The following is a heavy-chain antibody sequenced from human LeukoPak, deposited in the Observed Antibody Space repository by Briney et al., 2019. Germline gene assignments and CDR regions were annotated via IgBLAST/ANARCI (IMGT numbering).Heavy chain of an antibody. CDR2: ISWNSGSI. Sequence: SGGSLRLSCAASGFTFDDNAMHWVRQAPGKGLEWVSGISWNSGSIGYADSVKGRFTISRDNAKNSLYLQMNSLRAEDTALYYCAKDLDLGLDYWGQGTLVTVSS. J-gene: IGHJ4*02. V-gene: IGHV3-9*01. D-gene: IGHD2-15*01. CDR3: AKDLDLGLDY. CDR1: GFTFDDNA.